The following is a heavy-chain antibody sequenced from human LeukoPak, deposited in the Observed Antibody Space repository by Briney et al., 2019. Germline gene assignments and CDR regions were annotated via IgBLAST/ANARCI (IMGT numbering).Heavy chain of an antibody. CDR3: AKHNSGTYYGPLDY. V-gene: IGHV4-39*07. CDR2: NYYSGST. Sequence: KPSETLSLTCSVSGGSISSSNYYWGWIRQPPGKGLEWIGSNYYSGSTYYNPSLKSRITMSVDTSKNQFSLKLSSVTAADTAVYYCAKHNSGTYYGPLDYWGQGTLVTVSS. D-gene: IGHD1-26*01. CDR1: GGSISSSNYY. J-gene: IGHJ4*02.